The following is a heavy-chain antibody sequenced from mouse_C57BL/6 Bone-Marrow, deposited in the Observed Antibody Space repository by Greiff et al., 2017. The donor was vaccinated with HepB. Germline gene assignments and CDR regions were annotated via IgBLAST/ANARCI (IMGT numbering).Heavy chain of an antibody. CDR2: IDPENGDT. V-gene: IGHV14-4*01. CDR3: TTEEFPVVDY. Sequence: VQLQQSGAELVRPGASVKLSCTASGFNIKDDYMHWVKQRPEQGLEWIGWIDPENGDTEYASKFQGKATITADTSSNTAYLQLSSLTSEDTAVDYCTTEEFPVVDYWGQGTTLTGSS. CDR1: GFNIKDDY. J-gene: IGHJ2*01.